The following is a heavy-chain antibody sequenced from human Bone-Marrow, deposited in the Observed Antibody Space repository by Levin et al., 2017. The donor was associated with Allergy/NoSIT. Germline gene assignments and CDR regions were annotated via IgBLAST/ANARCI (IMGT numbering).Heavy chain of an antibody. D-gene: IGHD2-15*01. J-gene: IGHJ4*02. Sequence: GESLKISCAASGITVSSHYMSWVRQAPGRGLEWVSSIYSGGTTYYADSVKGRFTISRDNSTSTLYLQMNTLRVEDTAVYYCTRSRDCSGGACYRGVFDYWGQGILVTVSS. CDR3: TRSRDCSGGACYRGVFDY. V-gene: IGHV3-66*01. CDR1: GITVSSHY. CDR2: IYSGGTT.